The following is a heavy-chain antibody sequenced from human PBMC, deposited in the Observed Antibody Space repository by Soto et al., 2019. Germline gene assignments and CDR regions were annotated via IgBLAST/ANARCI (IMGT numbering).Heavy chain of an antibody. CDR3: AKGGGGWGGSPYYFDY. Sequence: EVQVLESGGGLVQPGGSLRLSCAASGFTFSSYGMSWVRQAPGKGLEWVSAISGSGGSTYYADSVKGQFTISRDNSKNTLYRRKNSLSAESRAVVDCAKGGGGWGGSPYYFDYWGQGTPVTVSS. CDR1: GFTFSSYG. J-gene: IGHJ4*02. CDR2: ISGSGGST. V-gene: IGHV3-23*01. D-gene: IGHD3-16*01.